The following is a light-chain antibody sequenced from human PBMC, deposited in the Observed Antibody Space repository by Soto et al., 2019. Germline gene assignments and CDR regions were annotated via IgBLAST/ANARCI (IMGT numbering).Light chain of an antibody. CDR3: QSYDSSLSGWRV. J-gene: IGLJ1*01. Sequence: QSVLTQPPSVSGAPGQRVTISCTGSSSNIGAGYDVHWYQKLPGTAPKLLIYGNSNRPSGVPDRFSGSKSGTSASLAITGLQAEDEADYYCQSYDSSLSGWRVFGTGTKVTVL. V-gene: IGLV1-40*01. CDR2: GNS. CDR1: SSNIGAGYD.